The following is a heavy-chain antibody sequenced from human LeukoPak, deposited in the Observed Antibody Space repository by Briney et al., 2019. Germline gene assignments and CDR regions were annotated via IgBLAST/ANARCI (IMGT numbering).Heavy chain of an antibody. V-gene: IGHV3-48*03. D-gene: IGHD1-26*01. J-gene: IGHJ5*02. CDR3: AKDPGWDQLSEPFDP. CDR2: ISRSGSTT. CDR1: GVTFSSYE. Sequence: GGSLRLSCAASGVTFSSYEMNWVRQAPGKGLEWVSYISRSGSTTYYADSVEGRFTISRDNAKNLLYLQMNSLRAEDTALYYCAKDPGWDQLSEPFDPWGQGTLVTVSS.